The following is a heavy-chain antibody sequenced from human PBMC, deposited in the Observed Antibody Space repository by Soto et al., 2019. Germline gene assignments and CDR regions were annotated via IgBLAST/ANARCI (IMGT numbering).Heavy chain of an antibody. D-gene: IGHD4-17*01. CDR1: GGSITSGGYS. J-gene: IGHJ5*02. Sequence: PSETLSLTCAVSGGSITSGGYSWSWIRQPPGKGLEWIGYIYHSGSTSYNPSLKSRVTISVDRSKNQFSLKLSSVTAADTAVYYCAREGDYRTWFEPWGPGTLVIVSS. CDR2: IYHSGST. CDR3: AREGDYRTWFEP. V-gene: IGHV4-30-2*01.